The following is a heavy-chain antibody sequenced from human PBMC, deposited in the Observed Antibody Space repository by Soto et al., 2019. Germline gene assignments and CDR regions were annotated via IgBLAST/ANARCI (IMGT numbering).Heavy chain of an antibody. J-gene: IGHJ4*02. CDR1: GFTFSSYE. CDR2: ISSSGDII. D-gene: IGHD1-1*01. V-gene: IGHV3-48*03. Sequence: GGSLRLSCAASGFTFSSYEMNWVRQAPGKGLEWVSYISSSGDIIYYADSVKGRFTISRDNAKNSLYLQMNSLRAEDTAVYYCARVGNPLDYWGQGTLVTVSS. CDR3: ARVGNPLDY.